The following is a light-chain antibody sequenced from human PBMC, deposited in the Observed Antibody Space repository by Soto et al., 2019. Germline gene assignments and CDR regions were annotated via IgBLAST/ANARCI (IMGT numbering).Light chain of an antibody. Sequence: QSALTQPSSLSVSPGQSITISFTGTSSDVGGYNYVSWYQQHPGKAPKLMIYEVSNRPSGVSNRFSGSKSGNTASLTISGLQAEDEADYYCSSYTSSSTDVFGTGTKVTVL. CDR2: EVS. CDR3: SSYTSSSTDV. J-gene: IGLJ1*01. V-gene: IGLV2-14*01. CDR1: SSDVGGYNY.